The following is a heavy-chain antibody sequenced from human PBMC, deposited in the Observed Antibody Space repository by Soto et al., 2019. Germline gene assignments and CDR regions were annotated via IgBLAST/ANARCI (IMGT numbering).Heavy chain of an antibody. CDR3: ARVKLGQWLVPNFDY. CDR2: ISYDGSNK. D-gene: IGHD6-19*01. Sequence: QVQLVESGGGVVQPGRSLRLSCAASGFTFSSYAMHWVRQAPGKGLEWVAVISYDGSNKYYADSVKGRFTISRDNSKNTRYLQMNSLRAEDTAVYYFARVKLGQWLVPNFDYWGQGTLVTVSS. CDR1: GFTFSSYA. V-gene: IGHV3-30-3*01. J-gene: IGHJ4*02.